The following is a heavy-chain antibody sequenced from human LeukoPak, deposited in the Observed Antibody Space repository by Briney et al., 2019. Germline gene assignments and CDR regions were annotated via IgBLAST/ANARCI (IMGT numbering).Heavy chain of an antibody. V-gene: IGHV3-48*03. Sequence: SGGSLRLSCTASGFTFSSYEMNWVRQAPGQGLEWVSYISSGTTTIYYADSVKGRFTISRDNAKNSLYLQMNSLRAEDTAVYYCARDPLEGSWYFDLWGRGTLVTVSS. CDR1: GFTFSSYE. CDR3: ARDPLEGSWYFDL. CDR2: ISSGTTTI. D-gene: IGHD5-24*01. J-gene: IGHJ2*01.